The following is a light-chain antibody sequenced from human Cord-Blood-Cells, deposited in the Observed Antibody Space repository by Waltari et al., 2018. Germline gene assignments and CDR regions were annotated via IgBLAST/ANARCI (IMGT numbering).Light chain of an antibody. J-gene: IGLJ3*02. Sequence: QSVLTQPPSASGTPGQRVTISCSGSSSNIGSNTVNWYQQLLGTAPKLLIYSNKQRPSEVPDRFSGSKSGTSASLAISGLQSEDEADYYCAAWDDSLNGWVFGGGTKLTVL. CDR3: AAWDDSLNGWV. CDR2: SNK. V-gene: IGLV1-44*01. CDR1: SSNIGSNT.